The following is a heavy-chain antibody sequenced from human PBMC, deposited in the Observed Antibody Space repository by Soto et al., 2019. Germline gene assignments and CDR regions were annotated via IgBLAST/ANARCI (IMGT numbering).Heavy chain of an antibody. Sequence: GGSLRLSXAGSGFAFSGSTIHWVRQASGKGLEWVGRIRSKANSYATAYAASVKGRFIISRDDSKPTACLQMSSLKIEDTALYDGFRENYFSYHGMDVWGQGTTVTVSS. V-gene: IGHV3-73*01. CDR3: FRENYFSYHGMDV. J-gene: IGHJ6*02. CDR2: IRSKANSYAT. CDR1: GFAFSGST.